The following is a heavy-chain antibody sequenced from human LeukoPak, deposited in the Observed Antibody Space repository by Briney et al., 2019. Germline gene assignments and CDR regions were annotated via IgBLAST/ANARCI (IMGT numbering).Heavy chain of an antibody. J-gene: IGHJ4*02. CDR1: GGSFSGYY. V-gene: IGHV4-34*01. Sequence: SETLSLTCAVYGGSFSGYYWSWIRQPPGKGLEWIGEINHSGSTNYNPSLKSRVTISVDTSKNQFSLKLSSVTAADTAAYYCARHGTSSSWYYFDYWGQGTLVTVSS. CDR3: ARHGTSSSWYYFDY. D-gene: IGHD6-13*01. CDR2: INHSGST.